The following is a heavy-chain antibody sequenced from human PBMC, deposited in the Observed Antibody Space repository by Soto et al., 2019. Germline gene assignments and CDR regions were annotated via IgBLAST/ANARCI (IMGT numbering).Heavy chain of an antibody. CDR2: ISAYNGNT. J-gene: IGHJ5*02. CDR3: ARDNYYGSGSLMDWFDP. D-gene: IGHD3-10*01. CDR1: GYTFTSYG. V-gene: IGHV1-18*01. Sequence: QVQLVQSGAEVKKPGASVKVSCKASGYTFTSYGISWVRQAPGQGREGMGWISAYNGNTNYAQKLQGRVTMTTDTSTSTAYMELRSLRSDDTAVYYCARDNYYGSGSLMDWFDPWGQGTLVTVSS.